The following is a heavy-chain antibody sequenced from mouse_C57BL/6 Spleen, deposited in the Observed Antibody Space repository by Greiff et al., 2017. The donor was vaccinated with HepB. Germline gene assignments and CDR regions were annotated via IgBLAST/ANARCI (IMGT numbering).Heavy chain of an antibody. CDR3: ARRDSSGIPY. Sequence: VQLVESGAELVKPGASVKISCKASGYAFSSYWMNWVKQRPGKGLEWIGQNYPGDGDTNYNGKFKGKATLTADKSSSTAYMQLSSLTSEDSAVYFCARRDSSGIPYWGQGTSVTVSS. J-gene: IGHJ4*01. CDR2: NYPGDGDT. D-gene: IGHD3-2*02. CDR1: GYAFSSYW. V-gene: IGHV1-80*01.